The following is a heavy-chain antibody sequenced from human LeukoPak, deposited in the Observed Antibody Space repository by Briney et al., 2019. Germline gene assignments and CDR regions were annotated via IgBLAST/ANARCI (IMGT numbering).Heavy chain of an antibody. J-gene: IGHJ4*02. CDR3: ARQEWDSSAWYYFDF. D-gene: IGHD6-19*01. V-gene: IGHV4-34*01. CDR2: INHSGST. Sequence: SETLSLTCTVSGGSISSYYWSWIRQPPGKGLEWIGEINHSGSTNYNPSLKSRVTISVDTSKNQFSLKLSSVTAADTAVYFCARQEWDSSAWYYFDFWGQGTLVTVSS. CDR1: GGSISSYY.